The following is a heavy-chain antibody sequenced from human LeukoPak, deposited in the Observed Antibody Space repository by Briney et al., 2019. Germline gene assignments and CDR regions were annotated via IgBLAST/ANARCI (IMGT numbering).Heavy chain of an antibody. Sequence: ASVKVSCKASGYTFTIYAMNWVRQAPGQGLEWMGWINTNTGNPTYAQGFTGRFVFSLDTSVSTAYLQISSLKAEDTAVYYCARWGGHCTSGLCYYFDCWGQGTLVTVSS. CDR3: ARWGGHCTSGLCYYFDC. CDR2: INTNTGNP. D-gene: IGHD2-8*01. J-gene: IGHJ4*02. CDR1: GYTFTIYA. V-gene: IGHV7-4-1*02.